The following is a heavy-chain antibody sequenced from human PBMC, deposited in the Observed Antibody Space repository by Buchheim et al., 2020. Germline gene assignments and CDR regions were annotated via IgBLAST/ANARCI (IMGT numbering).Heavy chain of an antibody. D-gene: IGHD1-26*01. CDR1: GGSISSGYW. CDR2: IFHSGTT. V-gene: IGHV4-4*02. CDR3: VRGGATVYGMDV. J-gene: IGHJ6*02. Sequence: QVQLRESGPGLVKPSGTLSLTCAVSGGSISSGYWWSWVRQSPGKGLQWIGEIFHSGTTNYNPSLKGRVNISLDRSKNPFSLNLYSVTAADTAVYYCVRGGATVYGMDVWGQGTT.